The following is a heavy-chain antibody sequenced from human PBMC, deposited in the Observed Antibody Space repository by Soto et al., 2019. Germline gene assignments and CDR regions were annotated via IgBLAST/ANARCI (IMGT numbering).Heavy chain of an antibody. CDR3: ARDGISLKYQLLSDASSWFDP. J-gene: IGHJ5*02. CDR1: GGSISSGGYY. CDR2: IYYSGST. V-gene: IGHV4-31*03. D-gene: IGHD2-2*01. Sequence: SETLSLTCTVSGGSISSGGYYWSWIRQHPGKGLEWIGYIYYSGSTYYNPSLKSRVTISVDTSKNQFSLKLSSVTAADTAVYYCARDGISLKYQLLSDASSWFDPWGQGTLVTVSS.